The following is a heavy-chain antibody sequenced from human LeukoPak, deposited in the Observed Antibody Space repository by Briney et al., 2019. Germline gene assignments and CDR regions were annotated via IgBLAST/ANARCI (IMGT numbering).Heavy chain of an antibody. Sequence: GGSLRLSCAASGFTFSSYAMSWVRQAPGKGLGWVSAISGSGGSTYYADSVKGRFTISRDNSKNTLYLQMNSLRAEDTAVYYCAKDPSYCGGDCSYYWGQGTLVTVSS. D-gene: IGHD2-21*02. V-gene: IGHV3-23*01. J-gene: IGHJ4*02. CDR3: AKDPSYCGGDCSYY. CDR2: ISGSGGST. CDR1: GFTFSSYA.